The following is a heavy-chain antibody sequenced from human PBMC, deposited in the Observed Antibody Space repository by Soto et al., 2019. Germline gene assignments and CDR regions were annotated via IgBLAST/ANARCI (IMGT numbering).Heavy chain of an antibody. V-gene: IGHV3-23*01. Sequence: PRGSLRLACSASVFSFGSYALSWVRQAPGKGLEWVSTISGSDGKTFYADSVKGRFSISRDTSQSTLYLQMNSLRADDTAMYYCARWSYLDYWGQGTRVTVSS. J-gene: IGHJ4*02. CDR2: ISGSDGKT. D-gene: IGHD3-3*01. CDR1: VFSFGSYA. CDR3: ARWSYLDY.